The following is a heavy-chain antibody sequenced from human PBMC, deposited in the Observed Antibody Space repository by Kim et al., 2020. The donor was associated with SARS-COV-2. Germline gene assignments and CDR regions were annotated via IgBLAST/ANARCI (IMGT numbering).Heavy chain of an antibody. CDR3: AKDGGGWLVSGWYYFDY. J-gene: IGHJ4*02. V-gene: IGHV3-23*01. CDR2: VSGSGSKT. CDR1: GFTFDNYA. Sequence: GGSLRLSCTASGFTFDNYAMSWVRQAPGKGLEWVSSVSGSGSKTYYADSVKGRFTISRDNSKNTLYLQMHTLGAGDAAVYYCAKDGGGWLVSGWYYFDYWGQGSLVTVSS. D-gene: IGHD6-19*01.